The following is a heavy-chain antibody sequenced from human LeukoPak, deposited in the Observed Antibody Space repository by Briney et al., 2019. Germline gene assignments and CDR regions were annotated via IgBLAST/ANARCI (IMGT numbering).Heavy chain of an antibody. D-gene: IGHD1-26*01. Sequence: PGGSLRLSCAASGSTFSSYAMSWVRQAPGKGLEWVSAISGSGGSTYYADSVKGRFTISRDNSKNTLYLQMNSLRAEDTAVYYCAKAYSGSRGYYFDYWGQGTLVTVSS. V-gene: IGHV3-23*01. CDR1: GSTFSSYA. J-gene: IGHJ4*02. CDR2: ISGSGGST. CDR3: AKAYSGSRGYYFDY.